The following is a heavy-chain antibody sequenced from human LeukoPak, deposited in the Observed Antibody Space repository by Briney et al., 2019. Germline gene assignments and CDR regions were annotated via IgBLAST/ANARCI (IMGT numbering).Heavy chain of an antibody. CDR3: AREYYYDSSGYPDYYYYYMDV. J-gene: IGHJ6*03. CDR1: GGSISSSNW. CDR2: IYHSGST. V-gene: IGHV4-4*02. Sequence: PSETLSLTCAVSGGSISSSNWWSWVRQPPGKGLEWIGEIYHSGSTNYNPSLKSRVTISVDTSKNQFSLKLSSVTAADTAVYYCAREYYYDSSGYPDYYYYYMDVWGKGTTVTVSS. D-gene: IGHD3-22*01.